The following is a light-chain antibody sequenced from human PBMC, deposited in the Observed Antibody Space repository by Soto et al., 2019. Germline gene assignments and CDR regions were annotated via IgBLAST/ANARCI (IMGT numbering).Light chain of an antibody. V-gene: IGKV3-11*01. CDR1: QSVSSY. CDR3: PQRSNWPAP. Sequence: EILVTQSPEPLSLSQGERATLSCRASQSVSSYLAWYQQKPGKAPRLLIYDASNRATGIPARFSGSGSGTDFTLTIISLEPEDFAVYYCPQRSNWPAPFGQGTLLAIK. CDR2: DAS. J-gene: IGKJ5*01.